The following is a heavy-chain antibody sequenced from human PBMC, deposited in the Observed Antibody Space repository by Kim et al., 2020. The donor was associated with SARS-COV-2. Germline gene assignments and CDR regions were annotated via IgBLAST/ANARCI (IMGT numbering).Heavy chain of an antibody. CDR3: AKGGWAQQVSWLDP. V-gene: IGHV3-20*04. D-gene: IGHD6-13*01. Sequence: GGSLRLSCAASGFTFDDFAMSWVRQGPGKGLEWVSGINWNGGSTGYADSVKGRFTISRDNAKNSLYLQLNSLTAEDTAVYYCAKGGWAQQVSWLDPWGQGTLVTVSS. CDR1: GFTFDDFA. CDR2: INWNGGST. J-gene: IGHJ5*02.